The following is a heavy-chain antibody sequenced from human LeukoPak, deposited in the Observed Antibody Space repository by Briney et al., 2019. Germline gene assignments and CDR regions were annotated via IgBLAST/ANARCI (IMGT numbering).Heavy chain of an antibody. D-gene: IGHD3-10*02. Sequence: PGGSLRLSCAASGFTFSTYAMSWVRQAPGKGLEWVSALSPSGGITYYEDSVKGRFTISRDNSKNTLYLQMNSLRAEDTAVYYCAKGVNYFVLEYWGQGTLVT. CDR3: AKGVNYFVLEY. CDR1: GFTFSTYA. J-gene: IGHJ4*02. V-gene: IGHV3-23*02. CDR2: LSPSGGIT.